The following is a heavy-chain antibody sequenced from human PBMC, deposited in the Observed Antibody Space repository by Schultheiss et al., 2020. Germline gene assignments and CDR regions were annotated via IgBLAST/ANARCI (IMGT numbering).Heavy chain of an antibody. Sequence: GSLRLSCSVTGGSISGSYWSWIRQSAGKGVEWIGRIHANGGTTYNPSLKTRVSMSMDTSRNQFSLRLTSVTAADTAVYYCARHDSSWPITSDAFDIWGQGTMVTVSS. J-gene: IGHJ3*02. V-gene: IGHV4-4*07. CDR2: IHANGGT. D-gene: IGHD3-10*01. CDR3: ARHDSSWPITSDAFDI. CDR1: GGSISGSY.